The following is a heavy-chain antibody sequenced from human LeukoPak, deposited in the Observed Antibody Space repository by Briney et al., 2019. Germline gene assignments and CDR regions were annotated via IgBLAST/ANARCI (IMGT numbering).Heavy chain of an antibody. CDR1: GFTFSSYA. Sequence: PGGSLRLSCAASGFTFSSYAMSWVRQAPGKGLEWVSAISGSGGSTYYADSVKGRFTISRDNSKDTLYLQMNSLRAEDTAVYYCAKDFGRLPSNWFDPWGQGTLVTVSS. J-gene: IGHJ5*02. CDR2: ISGSGGST. V-gene: IGHV3-23*01. CDR3: AKDFGRLPSNWFDP. D-gene: IGHD4-11*01.